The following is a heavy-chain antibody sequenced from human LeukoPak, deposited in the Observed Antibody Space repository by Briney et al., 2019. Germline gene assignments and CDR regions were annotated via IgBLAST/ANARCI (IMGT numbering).Heavy chain of an antibody. D-gene: IGHD2-15*01. CDR3: ARVYCSGGSCYSGSGGWFDP. Sequence: SGTLSLTCSVSGGSISSGGYYWSWIRQHPGKGLEWIGYIYYSGSTYYNPSLKSRVTISVDTSKNQFSLKLSSVTAADTAVYYCARVYCSGGSCYSGSGGWFDPWGQGTLVTVSS. V-gene: IGHV4-31*03. CDR2: IYYSGST. J-gene: IGHJ5*02. CDR1: GGSISSGGYY.